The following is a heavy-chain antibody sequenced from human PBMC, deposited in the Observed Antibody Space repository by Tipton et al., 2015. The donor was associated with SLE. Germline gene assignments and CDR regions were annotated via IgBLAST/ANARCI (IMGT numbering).Heavy chain of an antibody. V-gene: IGHV4-59*01. J-gene: IGHJ4*02. CDR1: GGSISGYY. CDR2: IYYSGST. Sequence: TLSLTCTVSGGSISGYYWSWIRQPPGKGLEWIGYIYYSGSTNYNPSLKSRVTIPVDTSKNQFSLKLSSVTAADTAVYYCARAGDLRDGFNFALDYWGQGTLVTVSS. CDR3: ARAGDLRDGFNFALDY. D-gene: IGHD5-24*01.